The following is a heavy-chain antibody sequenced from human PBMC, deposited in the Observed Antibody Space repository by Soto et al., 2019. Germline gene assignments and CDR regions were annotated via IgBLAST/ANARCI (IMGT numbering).Heavy chain of an antibody. Sequence: QVQLQQWGAGLLKPSETLSLTCAVYGGSFSGHYWSWIRQTPGKGLEWIGEINHSGSTNYNPSLKRRVTTSVGKSQNQFSLGLTSVTAADTAVDYWANAQPGYWGGGSWSSIGEDFWGQGTLVTVSS. D-gene: IGHD2-15*01. CDR2: INHSGST. CDR3: ANAQPGYWGGGSWSSIGEDF. V-gene: IGHV4-34*01. J-gene: IGHJ4*02. CDR1: GGSFSGHY.